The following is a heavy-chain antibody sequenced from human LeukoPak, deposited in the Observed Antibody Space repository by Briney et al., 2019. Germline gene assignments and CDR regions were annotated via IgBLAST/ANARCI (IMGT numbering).Heavy chain of an antibody. J-gene: IGHJ6*02. V-gene: IGHV3-48*03. CDR3: ARGSVQLEGQDYYYYGMDV. Sequence: GGSLRLSCAASGFTFSSYEMNWVRQAPGKGLEWVSYISSSGSTIYYADSVKGRFTISRDNAKNSLCLQMNSLRAEDTAVYYCARGSVQLEGQDYYYYGMDVWGQGTTVTVSS. CDR1: GFTFSSYE. CDR2: ISSSGSTI. D-gene: IGHD1-1*01.